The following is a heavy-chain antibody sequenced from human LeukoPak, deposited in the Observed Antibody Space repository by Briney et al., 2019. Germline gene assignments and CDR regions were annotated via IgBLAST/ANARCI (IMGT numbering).Heavy chain of an antibody. CDR2: ISGSGGST. V-gene: IGHV3-23*01. CDR3: AKDGYSSGWYYGMDV. Sequence: GGSLRLSCAASGFTFSSYAMSRVRQAPGKGLEWVSAISGSGGSTYYADSVKGRFTISRDNSKNTLYLQMNSLRAEDTAVYYCAKDGYSSGWYYGMDVWGQGTTVTVSS. CDR1: GFTFSSYA. D-gene: IGHD6-19*01. J-gene: IGHJ6*02.